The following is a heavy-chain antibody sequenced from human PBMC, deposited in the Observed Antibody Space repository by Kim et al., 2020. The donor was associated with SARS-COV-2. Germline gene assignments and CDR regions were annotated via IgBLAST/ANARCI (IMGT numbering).Heavy chain of an antibody. V-gene: IGHV4-59*01. CDR1: GGSISSNY. J-gene: IGHJ6*03. Sequence: SETLSLTCTVSGGSISSNYWNWIRQSPGKGLEWIGYIYYSGSTNYNPSLKSRVTISVDTSKNQFSLKLSSVTAADTAVYYCARGWSGSKLNYYYYYMDVWGKGTTVTVSS. CDR3: ARGWSGSKLNYYYYYMDV. D-gene: IGHD3-3*01. CDR2: IYYSGST.